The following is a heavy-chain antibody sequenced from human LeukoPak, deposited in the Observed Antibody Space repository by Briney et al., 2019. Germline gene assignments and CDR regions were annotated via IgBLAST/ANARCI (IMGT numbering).Heavy chain of an antibody. CDR1: GGTFYGYY. Sequence: PSETLSLTCAVSGGTFYGYYWTWIRQPPGKGLEWIGEVNHSGNTNYNPSLKSRVSISADTPNNHFSLKLNSVTAADTALYYCARTLRTTGFDYWGQGALVIVSS. J-gene: IGHJ4*02. D-gene: IGHD4-17*01. CDR3: ARTLRTTGFDY. V-gene: IGHV4-34*01. CDR2: VNHSGNT.